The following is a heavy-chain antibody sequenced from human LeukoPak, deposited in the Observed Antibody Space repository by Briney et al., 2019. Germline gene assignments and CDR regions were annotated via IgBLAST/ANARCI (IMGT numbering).Heavy chain of an antibody. CDR2: MNPNSGNT. V-gene: IGHV1-8*03. D-gene: IGHD3-3*01. CDR1: GYTFTSYD. J-gene: IGHJ4*02. Sequence: GASVKVSCKASGYTFTSYDINWVRQATGQGLEWMGWMNPNSGNTGYAQKFQGRVTITRNTSITTAYMELGSLRSEDTAVYYCARAPRYDFWSGYPYYFDYWGQGTLVTVSS. CDR3: ARAPRYDFWSGYPYYFDY.